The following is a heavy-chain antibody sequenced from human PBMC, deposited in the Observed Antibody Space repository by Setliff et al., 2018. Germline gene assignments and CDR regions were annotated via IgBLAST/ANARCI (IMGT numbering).Heavy chain of an antibody. V-gene: IGHV4-59*08. CDR1: GGSISSDY. CDR2: FYHSASS. J-gene: IGHJ6*03. D-gene: IGHD3-10*01. Sequence: SETLSLTCNVSGGSISSDYWAWIRQPPGKALEWIGYFYHSASSNYNPSLKGRVTMPADTSKKQLYLSLTSVSVADTAMYYCARSHYYASGNSHYYYMDVWGKGTAVTV. CDR3: ARSHYYASGNSHYYYMDV.